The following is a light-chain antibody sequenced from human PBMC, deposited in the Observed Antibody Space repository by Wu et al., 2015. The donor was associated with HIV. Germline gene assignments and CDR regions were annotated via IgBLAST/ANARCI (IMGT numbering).Light chain of an antibody. Sequence: EIVLTQSPATLSLSPGERATVSCRASQSVGAYVAWFQQKPGQAPRLLIYDASTRATGIPARFRGSGAGTDFTLTIDSLEPEDFAVYYCQQRTTSIAFGQGTRLDLK. CDR1: QSVGAY. V-gene: IGKV3-11*01. CDR3: QQRTTSIA. CDR2: DAS. J-gene: IGKJ5*01.